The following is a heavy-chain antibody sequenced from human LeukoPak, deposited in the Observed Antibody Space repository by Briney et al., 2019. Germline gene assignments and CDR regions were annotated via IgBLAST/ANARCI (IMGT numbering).Heavy chain of an antibody. CDR3: ARPSFRTFDY. V-gene: IGHV3-48*01. CDR1: GFPLSSYS. D-gene: IGHD1-7*01. CDR2: INIDSITV. Sequence: GGSLRLSCAASGFPLSSYSINWVRQAPGKGPEWVSYINIDSITVNYADSVKGRFTISRDNAKNSLYLQMNSLRAEDTAVYYCARPSFRTFDYWGQGTLVTVSS. J-gene: IGHJ4*02.